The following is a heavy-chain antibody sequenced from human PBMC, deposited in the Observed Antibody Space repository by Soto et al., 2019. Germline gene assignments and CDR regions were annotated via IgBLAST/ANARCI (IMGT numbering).Heavy chain of an antibody. J-gene: IGHJ6*02. Sequence: ASVKVSCKASGYTFTSYGISWVRQAPGQGLEWMGWISAYNGNTNYAQKLQGRVTMTTDTSPSTAYMELRSLRSDDTAVYYCARDVLRYFDWLTDYYYYYGMDVWGQGTTVTVSS. CDR2: ISAYNGNT. CDR3: ARDVLRYFDWLTDYYYYYGMDV. CDR1: GYTFTSYG. V-gene: IGHV1-18*01. D-gene: IGHD3-9*01.